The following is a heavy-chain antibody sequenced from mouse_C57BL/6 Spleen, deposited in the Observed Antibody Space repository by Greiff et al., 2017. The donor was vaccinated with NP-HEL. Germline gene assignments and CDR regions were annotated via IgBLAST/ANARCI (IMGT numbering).Heavy chain of an antibody. J-gene: IGHJ3*01. Sequence: QVQLQQPGTELVKPGASVKLSCKASGYTFTSYWMHWVKQRPGQGLEWIGNINPSNGGTNYNEKFKSKATLTVDKSSSTAYMQLSSLTSEDSAVYYGARERTYCYGTPFAYWGQGTLVTVSA. CDR3: ARERTYCYGTPFAY. D-gene: IGHD1-1*01. CDR2: INPSNGGT. V-gene: IGHV1-53*01. CDR1: GYTFTSYW.